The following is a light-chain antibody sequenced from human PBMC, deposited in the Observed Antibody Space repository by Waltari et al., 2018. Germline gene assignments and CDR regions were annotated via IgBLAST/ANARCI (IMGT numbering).Light chain of an antibody. CDR1: QSVTTS. V-gene: IGKV1-5*03. CDR2: KAS. J-gene: IGKJ5*01. CDR3: QQYRNYSSIT. Sequence: DIQMTQSPSTLSASVGDGVTIACRASQSVTTSLAWYQQKPGKAPQLLIFKASNLENGVPERFSGSGSATEFTLTSSGLQPDEFATYYCQQYRNYSSITFGRGTRLEIK.